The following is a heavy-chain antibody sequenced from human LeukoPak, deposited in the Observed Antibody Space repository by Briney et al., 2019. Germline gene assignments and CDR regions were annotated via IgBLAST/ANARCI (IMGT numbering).Heavy chain of an antibody. CDR3: TTDGVGVEGATYDN. CDR2: IKAKAHGGTI. J-gene: IGHJ4*02. V-gene: IGHV3-15*01. D-gene: IGHD1-26*01. CDR1: GFSFSDAW. Sequence: KSGGSLRLSCAASGFSFSDAWMSWVRQIPGKGLEWVGRIKAKAHGGTIEYAAPVKGRFTISRDDSKNTLYLQMNSLKTEDTAVYYCTTDGVGVEGATYDNWGQGTLVSVSS.